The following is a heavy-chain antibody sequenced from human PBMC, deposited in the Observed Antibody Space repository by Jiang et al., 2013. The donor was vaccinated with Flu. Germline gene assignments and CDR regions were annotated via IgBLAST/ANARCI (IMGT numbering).Heavy chain of an antibody. Sequence: GPGLVKPSETLSLTCTVSGGSISSYYWSWIRQPPGKGLEWIGYIFYSGSTNYNPSLKSRVTISVDTSKNQLSLKLSSVTASDTAFYFCAREGRDLGAFDIWGQGQWSPSLQ. J-gene: IGHJ3*02. V-gene: IGHV4-59*01. CDR3: AREGRDLGAFDI. CDR1: GGSISSYY. CDR2: IFYSGST.